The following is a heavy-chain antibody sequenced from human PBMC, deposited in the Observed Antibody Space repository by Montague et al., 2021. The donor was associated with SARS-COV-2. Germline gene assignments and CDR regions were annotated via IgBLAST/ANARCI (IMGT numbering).Heavy chain of an antibody. CDR2: IYYSGST. D-gene: IGHD2-8*01. V-gene: IGHV4-59*01. CDR1: GGSISGYY. CDR3: ARLLGSCTNGVCRTYYYYAMDV. Sequence: SETLSLTCTVSGGSISGYYWSWIRQPPGKGLEWIGYIYYSGSTKYNPFLESRVTVSVDRSKNQVSLKLSPVTAADTAVYYCARLLGSCTNGVCRTYYYYAMDVWGQGTTVTVSS. J-gene: IGHJ6*02.